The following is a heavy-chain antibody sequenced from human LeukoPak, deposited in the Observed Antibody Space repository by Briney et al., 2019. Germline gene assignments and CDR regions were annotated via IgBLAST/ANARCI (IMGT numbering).Heavy chain of an antibody. J-gene: IGHJ3*02. CDR2: VYYTGNA. CDR3: ARLRALSGHRGAFDI. V-gene: IGHV4-39*01. D-gene: IGHD5/OR15-5a*01. Sequence: SETLSLTCAVSGDSISNHIYYWDWIRQTPGKGLEWIGAVYYTGNAYYNPSLKSRVTISVDTSDNRFSLHLSSVIAADTAIYYCARLRALSGHRGAFDIWGQGTLVTVSS. CDR1: GDSISNHIYY.